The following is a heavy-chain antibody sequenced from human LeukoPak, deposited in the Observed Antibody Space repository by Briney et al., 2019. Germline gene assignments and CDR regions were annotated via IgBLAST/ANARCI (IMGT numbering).Heavy chain of an antibody. J-gene: IGHJ4*02. D-gene: IGHD6-13*01. CDR2: INSDGSST. CDR1: GFTVSSNY. Sequence: PGGSLRLSCAASGFTVSSNYMSWVRQAPGKGLVWVSRINSDGSSTSYADSVKGRFTISRDNAKNTLYLQMNSLRAEDTAVYYCARGAAGRFDYWGQGTLVTVSS. CDR3: ARGAAGRFDY. V-gene: IGHV3-74*01.